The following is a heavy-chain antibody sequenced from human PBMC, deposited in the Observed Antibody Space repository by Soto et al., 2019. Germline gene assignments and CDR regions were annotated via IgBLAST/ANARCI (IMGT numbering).Heavy chain of an antibody. CDR2: IIPIFGTA. CDR1: GGTFSSYA. D-gene: IGHD5-18*01. Sequence: SVKVSCKAAGGTFSSYAIIWVRQAPGQGLEWMGGIIPIFGTANYAQKFQGRVTITADESTSTAYMELSSLRSEDTAVYYCARERRDVDTAMVAYYGMDVWGQGTTVTVSS. V-gene: IGHV1-69*13. J-gene: IGHJ6*02. CDR3: ARERRDVDTAMVAYYGMDV.